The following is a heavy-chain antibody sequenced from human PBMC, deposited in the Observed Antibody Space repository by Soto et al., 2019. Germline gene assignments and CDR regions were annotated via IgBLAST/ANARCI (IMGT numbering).Heavy chain of an antibody. V-gene: IGHV3-48*02. CDR1: GFTFSYSS. J-gene: IGHJ6*02. CDR2: ISGGSKSI. CDR3: VRDSRRGYGMDV. D-gene: IGHD3-10*01. Sequence: GGSLRLSCAASGFTFSYSSMNWVRQAPGKGLEWVSYISGGSKSIYYAASVKGRFTISRDNAKNSLYLEMNSLRDEDTAVYSCVRDSRRGYGMDVWGPGTTVTVSS.